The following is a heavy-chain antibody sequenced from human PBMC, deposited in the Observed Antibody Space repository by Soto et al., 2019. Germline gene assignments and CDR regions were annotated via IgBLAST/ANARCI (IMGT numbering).Heavy chain of an antibody. V-gene: IGHV4-59*01. CDR3: ARSGSGWLDY. CDR2: IYYSGST. Sequence: SETLSLTCTVSGGSISSYYCSWIRQPPGKGLEWIGYIYYSGSTNYNPSLKSRVTISVDTSKNQFSLKLSSVTAADTAVYYCARSGSGWLDYWGQGTLVTVSS. D-gene: IGHD6-19*01. CDR1: GGSISSYY. J-gene: IGHJ4*02.